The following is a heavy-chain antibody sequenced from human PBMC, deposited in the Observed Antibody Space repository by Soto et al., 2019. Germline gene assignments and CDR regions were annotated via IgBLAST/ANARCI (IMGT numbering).Heavy chain of an antibody. CDR1: GFSLSTSGVG. Sequence: SGPTLVNPTQTLTLACTFSGFSLSTSGVGVGWIRQPPGKALEWLALIYWDDDKRYSPSLKSRLTITKDTSKNQVVLTMTNIDPVDTATYYCAHSLQYCSSTSCYAVGAAFDIWGQGTMVTVSS. CDR3: AHSLQYCSSTSCYAVGAAFDI. J-gene: IGHJ3*02. D-gene: IGHD2-2*01. V-gene: IGHV2-5*02. CDR2: IYWDDDK.